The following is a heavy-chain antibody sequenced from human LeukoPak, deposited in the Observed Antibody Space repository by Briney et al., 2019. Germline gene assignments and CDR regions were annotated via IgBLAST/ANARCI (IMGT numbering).Heavy chain of an antibody. CDR2: IYTSGST. D-gene: IGHD3-9*01. V-gene: IGHV4-4*07. J-gene: IGHJ3*02. CDR1: GGSINSYY. CDR3: ARDLTYYDIFTGYDAFDI. Sequence: PSETLSLTCTVSGGSINSYYWSWIRQPAGKGLEWIGRIYTSGSTNYNPSLKSRITMSVDTSQNQFSLKLSSVTAADTAVYYCARDLTYYDIFTGYDAFDIWGQGTMVTVSS.